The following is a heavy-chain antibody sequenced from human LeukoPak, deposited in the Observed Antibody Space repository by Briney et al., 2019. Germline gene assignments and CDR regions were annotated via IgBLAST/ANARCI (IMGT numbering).Heavy chain of an antibody. CDR3: ARGPTPPYCSSTSCYYNDY. Sequence: ASVKVSSKASGYTFTSYGISWVRQAPGQGLEWMGWISAYNGNTNYAQKLQGRVTMTTDTSTSTAYMELRSLRSDDTAVYYCARGPTPPYCSSTSCYYNDYWGQGTLVTVSS. D-gene: IGHD2-2*01. CDR2: ISAYNGNT. CDR1: GYTFTSYG. V-gene: IGHV1-18*04. J-gene: IGHJ4*02.